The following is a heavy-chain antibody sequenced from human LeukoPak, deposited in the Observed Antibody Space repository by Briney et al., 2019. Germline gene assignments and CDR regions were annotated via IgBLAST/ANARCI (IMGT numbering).Heavy chain of an antibody. J-gene: IGHJ3*02. Sequence: SETLSLTCTVSGGSISSYYWSWIRQPPGKGLEWIGYIYYSGSTNYNPSLKSRVTISVDTSKNQFSLKLSSVTAADMAVYYCARGEYYYDSSGYYYSAFDIWGQGTMVTVSS. V-gene: IGHV4-59*01. D-gene: IGHD3-22*01. CDR2: IYYSGST. CDR3: ARGEYYYDSSGYYYSAFDI. CDR1: GGSISSYY.